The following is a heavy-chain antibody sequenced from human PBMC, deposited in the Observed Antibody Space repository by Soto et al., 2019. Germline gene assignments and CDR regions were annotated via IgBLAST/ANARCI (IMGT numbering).Heavy chain of an antibody. V-gene: IGHV1-69*02. CDR1: GGTFSSYT. CDR2: IIPILGIA. CDR3: ARDFLGPEQKQRDH. J-gene: IGHJ4*02. D-gene: IGHD6-25*01. Sequence: QVQLVQSGAEVKKPGSSVKVSCKASGGTFSSYTISWVRQAPGQGLEWMGRIIPILGIANYAQKFQGRVTITADKSTSTVYMELSSLRSEDTAVYYCARDFLGPEQKQRDHWGQGTLVTVSS.